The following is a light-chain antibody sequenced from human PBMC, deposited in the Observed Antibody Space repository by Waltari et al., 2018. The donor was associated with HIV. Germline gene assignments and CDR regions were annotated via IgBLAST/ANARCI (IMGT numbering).Light chain of an antibody. CDR3: QSYDTSLSARV. V-gene: IGLV1-40*01. CDR2: GNN. CDR1: SSNIGAGYD. Sequence: QSVLTQPPPVSGAPGQSVTISCTGSSSNIGAGYDVPWYQQWPRRAPKLLLYGNNNRPSGVPDRFSASKFGASVYLAITGLQPDDEADYYCQSYDTSLSARVFGGGTKLTVL. J-gene: IGLJ3*02.